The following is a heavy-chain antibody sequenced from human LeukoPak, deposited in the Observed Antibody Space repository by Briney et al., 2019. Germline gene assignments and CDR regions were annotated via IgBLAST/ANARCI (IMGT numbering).Heavy chain of an antibody. CDR1: GYSSTSYW. V-gene: IGHV5-51*01. D-gene: IGHD3-22*01. CDR3: ARPYYYDSSGNDAFDI. CDR2: IYPGDSDT. Sequence: GESLKISCKGSGYSSTSYWIGWVRQMPGKGLEWMGIIYPGDSDTRYSPSFQGQVTISADKSISTAYLQWSSLKASDTAMYYCARPYYYDSSGNDAFDIWGQGTMVTVSS. J-gene: IGHJ3*02.